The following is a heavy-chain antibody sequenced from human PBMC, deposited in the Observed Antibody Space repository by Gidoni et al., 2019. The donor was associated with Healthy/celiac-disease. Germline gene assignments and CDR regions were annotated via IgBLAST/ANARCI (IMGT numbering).Heavy chain of an antibody. J-gene: IGHJ6*02. Sequence: QVQLQQWGAGLLKPSETLSLTCAVSGRSFRGHYWTWTRQPPGKGLEWIGEINQSGSTNNNPALKSRVTISVDTSKNQFSLKLSSVTAADTAVYYCARGVKVVPAAVYYYYYGMDVWGQGTTVTVSS. V-gene: IGHV4-34*01. CDR2: INQSGST. CDR1: GRSFRGHY. D-gene: IGHD2-2*01. CDR3: ARGVKVVPAAVYYYYYGMDV.